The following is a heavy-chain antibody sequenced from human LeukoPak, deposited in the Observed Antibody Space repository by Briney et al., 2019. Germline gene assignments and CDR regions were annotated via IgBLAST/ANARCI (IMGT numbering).Heavy chain of an antibody. CDR1: GFTFSSYA. CDR2: ISGSGGST. CDR3: AKDGAARVARSYDY. D-gene: IGHD6-6*01. J-gene: IGHJ4*02. Sequence: GGSLRLSRAASGFTFSSYAMSWVRQAPGKGLEWVSAISGSGGSTYYADSVKGRFTISRDNSKNTLYLQMNSLRAEDTAVYYCAKDGAARVARSYDYWGQGTLVTVSS. V-gene: IGHV3-23*01.